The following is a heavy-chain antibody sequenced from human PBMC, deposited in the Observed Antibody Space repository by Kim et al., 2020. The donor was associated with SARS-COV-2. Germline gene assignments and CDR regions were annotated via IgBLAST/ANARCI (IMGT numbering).Heavy chain of an antibody. D-gene: IGHD1-1*01. V-gene: IGHV4-34*01. CDR3: ARGLQWNP. Sequence: SGSTNYNSSRKSRVTISVDTSKNQFSLKLSSVTAADTAVYYCARGLQWNPWGQGTLVTVSS. J-gene: IGHJ5*02. CDR2: SGST.